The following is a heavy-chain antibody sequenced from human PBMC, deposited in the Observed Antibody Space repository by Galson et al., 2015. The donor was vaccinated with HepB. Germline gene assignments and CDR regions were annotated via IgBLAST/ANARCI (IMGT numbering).Heavy chain of an antibody. D-gene: IGHD7-27*01. CDR2: IDPADSST. CDR3: ARLGNEDYHYYGMDV. J-gene: IGHJ6*02. Sequence: QSGAEVKKPGESLRISCKGSGYSFTSYWITWVRQMPGKGLEWMGTIDPADSSTTYSLSFQGQVTISADKSISTAYLHWTSLKASDTAMYYCARLGNEDYHYYGMDVWGQGTTVTVSS. V-gene: IGHV5-10-1*04. CDR1: GYSFTSYW.